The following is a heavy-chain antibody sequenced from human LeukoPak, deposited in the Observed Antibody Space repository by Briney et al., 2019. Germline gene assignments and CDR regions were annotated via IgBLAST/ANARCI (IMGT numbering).Heavy chain of an antibody. J-gene: IGHJ4*02. D-gene: IGHD3-9*01. V-gene: IGHV1-18*04. Sequence: ASVKVSCKASGYTSTGYYMHWVRQAPGQGLEWMGWISAYNGNTNYAQKLQGRVTMTTDTSTSTAYMELRSLRSDDTAVYYCARDVSYYDILTGYYRLYFFDYWGQGTLVTVSS. CDR2: ISAYNGNT. CDR1: GYTSTGYY. CDR3: ARDVSYYDILTGYYRLYFFDY.